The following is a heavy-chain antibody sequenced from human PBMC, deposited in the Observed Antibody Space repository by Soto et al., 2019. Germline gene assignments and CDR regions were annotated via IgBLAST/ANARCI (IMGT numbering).Heavy chain of an antibody. D-gene: IGHD6-6*01. Sequence: SETLSLTCTVSGGSIISYYWSWIRQPPGKGLEWIGYIYYSGSTNYNPSLKSRVTISVDTSKNQFSLKLSSVTAADTAVYYCARDSSFPFYYYGMDVWGQGTTVTVSS. V-gene: IGHV4-59*01. J-gene: IGHJ6*02. CDR2: IYYSGST. CDR3: ARDSSFPFYYYGMDV. CDR1: GGSIISYY.